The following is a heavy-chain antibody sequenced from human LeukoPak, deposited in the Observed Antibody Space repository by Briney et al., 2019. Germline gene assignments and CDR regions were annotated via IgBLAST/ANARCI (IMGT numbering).Heavy chain of an antibody. V-gene: IGHV1-18*01. Sequence: ASVKVSCKASGYTFTSYDISWVRQAPGQGLEWMGWISAYNGNTNYAQKLQDRVTLTTDTSTSTALMELRSLRSDDTAVYYCARVSYCSGGSCYTRFDPWGQGTLVTVSS. J-gene: IGHJ5*02. CDR3: ARVSYCSGGSCYTRFDP. CDR1: GYTFTSYD. D-gene: IGHD2-15*01. CDR2: ISAYNGNT.